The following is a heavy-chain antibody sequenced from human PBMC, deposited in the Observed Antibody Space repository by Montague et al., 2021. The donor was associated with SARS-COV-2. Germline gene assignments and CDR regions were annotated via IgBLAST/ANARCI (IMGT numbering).Heavy chain of an antibody. J-gene: IGHJ4*02. CDR1: GVSISSGAYY. CDR3: ARSPYCDSSGQIGFDF. D-gene: IGHD3-22*01. V-gene: IGHV4-31*03. Sequence: TLSLTCSVSGVSISSGAYYWSWIRQHPGKGLEWIGYIYYSGSTYYNPSLKSRVTIAVDTSMNHFSLKLSSVTTADTAVYYFARSPYCDSSGQIGFDFWGQGTMVTVSS. CDR2: IYYSGST.